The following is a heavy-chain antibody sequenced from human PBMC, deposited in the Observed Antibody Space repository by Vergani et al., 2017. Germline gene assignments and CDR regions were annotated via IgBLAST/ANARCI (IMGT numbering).Heavy chain of an antibody. D-gene: IGHD6-13*01. CDR3: ARGMGGGIAALNPYYYYGMDV. Sequence: QVQLQQWGAGLLKPSETLSLTCAVYGGSFSGYYWSWIRQPPGKGLEWIGYIYYSGSTYYNPALKSRVTKSVDTSKNQFSRKLSSLTAAGTAVYYCARGMGGGIAALNPYYYYGMDVWGQGTTVTVSS. J-gene: IGHJ6*02. V-gene: IGHV4-34*01. CDR1: GGSFSGYY. CDR2: IYYSGST.